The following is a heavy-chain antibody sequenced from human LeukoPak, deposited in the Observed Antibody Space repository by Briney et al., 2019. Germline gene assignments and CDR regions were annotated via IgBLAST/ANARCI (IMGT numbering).Heavy chain of an antibody. V-gene: IGHV3-21*01. CDR1: ALTVTSYS. J-gene: IGHJ4*02. CDR3: TRLTSGWPDF. CDR2: ISSNSGTYI. Sequence: GGSVTLLCAAYALTVTSYSMMWVRPARGVGRGWVSAISSNSGTYIYYADPVNGRFTIARDNDKSSVYLQMHSLRAEDTGVYYCTRLTSGWPDFWGQGTLVTVSS. D-gene: IGHD6-19*01.